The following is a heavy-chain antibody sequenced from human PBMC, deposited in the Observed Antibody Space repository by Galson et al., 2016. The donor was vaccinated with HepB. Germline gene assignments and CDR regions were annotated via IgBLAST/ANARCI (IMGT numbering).Heavy chain of an antibody. CDR1: GGSISSTTYY. V-gene: IGHV4-39*01. Sequence: SETLSLTCSVSGGSISSTTYYWGWIRQPPGGGLEWIGSIFHSGHTYYNSSLKSRVTITVDTSKNQFSLKLNSVTAADTAVCHCARPRTSGYYYSAFDVWGQGAMVTVSS. CDR3: ARPRTSGYYYSAFDV. J-gene: IGHJ3*01. D-gene: IGHD3-22*01. CDR2: IFHSGHT.